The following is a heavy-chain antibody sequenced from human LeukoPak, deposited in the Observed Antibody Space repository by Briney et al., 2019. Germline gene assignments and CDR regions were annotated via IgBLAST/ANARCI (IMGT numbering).Heavy chain of an antibody. CDR3: ARGDIFVIITPDFDY. V-gene: IGHV1-2*02. D-gene: IGHD3-22*01. J-gene: IGHJ4*02. CDR1: GYTFTGYY. Sequence: ASVKVSCKASGYTFTGYYMHWVRQAPGQGLEWMGWINPNSGDTNYAQKFQGRVTMTRDTSINTAYMELSRLRSDDTAMYYCARGDIFVIITPDFDYWGQGTLVTVSS. CDR2: INPNSGDT.